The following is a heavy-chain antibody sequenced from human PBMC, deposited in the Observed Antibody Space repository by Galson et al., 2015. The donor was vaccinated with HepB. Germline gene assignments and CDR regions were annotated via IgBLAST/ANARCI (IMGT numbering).Heavy chain of an antibody. CDR1: AFIFRNPC. Sequence: SLGLACADPAFIFRNPCMNWVRQAPGKGLESVRRIKSKPDGETTDYVAPVKGRFTISRDDSKNTVYLQVHSLETEDTAVYYCATGRFFDFWGRGTLLIVSS. J-gene: IGHJ2*01. CDR3: ATGRFFDF. V-gene: IGHV3-15*01. CDR2: IKSKPDGETT.